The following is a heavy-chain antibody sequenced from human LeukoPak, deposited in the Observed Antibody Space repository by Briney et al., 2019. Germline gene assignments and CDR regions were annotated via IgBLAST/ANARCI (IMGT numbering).Heavy chain of an antibody. CDR3: AKGDGYTLRGAFDY. Sequence: GGSLRLSCAASGFTFSIYSLTWVRQAPGKGLEWVSGISWNSGSIGYADSVKGRFAISRDNAENSLYLQMNSLRADDMALYYCAKGDGYTLRGAFDYWGQGTLVTVSS. CDR2: ISWNSGSI. V-gene: IGHV3-9*03. D-gene: IGHD5-24*01. J-gene: IGHJ4*02. CDR1: GFTFSIYS.